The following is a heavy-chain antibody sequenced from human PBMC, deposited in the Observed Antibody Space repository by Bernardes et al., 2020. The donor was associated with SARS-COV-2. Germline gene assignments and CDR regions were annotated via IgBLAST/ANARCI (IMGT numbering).Heavy chain of an antibody. D-gene: IGHD6-13*01. Sequence: LSLTFSCSAFSISIHFWSLIRQPPGKGLEWIGYMRYSGSTSYNPSLNSRVTMSVDTSKNQFSLRLIPVTAADTAVYYGATDLPPSSSWPYFDYWGQGILVTVSS. CDR3: ATDLPPSSSWPYFDY. V-gene: IGHV4-59*11. CDR2: MRYSGST. J-gene: IGHJ4*02. CDR1: AFSISIHF.